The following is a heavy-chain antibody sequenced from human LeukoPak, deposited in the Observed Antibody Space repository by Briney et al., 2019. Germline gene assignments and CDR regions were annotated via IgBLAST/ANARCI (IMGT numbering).Heavy chain of an antibody. CDR2: INQDGSEK. Sequence: GGSLRLSCAASGFTFSSYYMSWVRQAPGKGLEWVANINQDGSEKYYVDSVKGRFTISRDNSKNSLYLQMNSLRAEDTAVYYCASQLPFDYWGQGTLVTVSS. V-gene: IGHV3-7*01. J-gene: IGHJ4*02. CDR1: GFTFSSYY. D-gene: IGHD2-2*01. CDR3: ASQLPFDY.